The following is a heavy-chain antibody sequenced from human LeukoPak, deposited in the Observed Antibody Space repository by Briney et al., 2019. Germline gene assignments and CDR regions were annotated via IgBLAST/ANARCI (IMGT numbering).Heavy chain of an antibody. CDR2: IYPADSNT. D-gene: IGHD2-21*01. CDR1: GYSFTTHW. J-gene: IGHJ5*02. V-gene: IGHV5-51*01. CDR3: ARLYSILSPCDP. Sequence: GESLKISCTGSGYSFTTHWIAWVRQMPGKGLEWMGIIYPADSNTRYSPSFKGQVTISADKSNNTAYLQWSSLKASDTAMYFCARLYSILSPCDPWGQGTLVTVSS.